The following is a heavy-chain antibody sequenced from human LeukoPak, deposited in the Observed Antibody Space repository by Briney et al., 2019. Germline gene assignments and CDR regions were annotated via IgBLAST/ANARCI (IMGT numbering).Heavy chain of an antibody. D-gene: IGHD3-16*01. V-gene: IGHV4-59*01. J-gene: IGHJ4*02. CDR3: ARDLGPTTRGYVDY. CDR1: GGSISSYY. CDR2: IYYSGST. Sequence: SETLSLTCTVSGGSISSYYWSWIRQPPGKGLEWIGYIYYSGSTNYNPSLKSRVTISVDTSKNQFSLKLSSVTAADTAVYYCARDLGPTTRGYVDYWGQGTLVTVSS.